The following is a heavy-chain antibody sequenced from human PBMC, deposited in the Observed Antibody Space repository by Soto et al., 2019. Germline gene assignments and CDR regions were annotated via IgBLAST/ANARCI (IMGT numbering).Heavy chain of an antibody. CDR2: IYYSGST. J-gene: IGHJ5*02. CDR3: ARELAVPAANNWFDP. V-gene: IGHV4-31*03. CDR1: GGSISSGGYY. Sequence: SETLSLTCTVSGGSISSGGYYWSWIRQHPGKGLEWIGYIYYSGSTYYNPSLKSRVTISVDTSKNQFSLKLSSVTAADTAVYYCARELAVPAANNWFDPWGLGTLVTVSS. D-gene: IGHD2-2*01.